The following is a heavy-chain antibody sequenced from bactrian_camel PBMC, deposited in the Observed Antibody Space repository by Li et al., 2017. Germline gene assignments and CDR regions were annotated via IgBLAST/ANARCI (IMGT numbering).Heavy chain of an antibody. D-gene: IGHD1*01. CDR1: GFTFSSYW. CDR2: INSDGGTT. V-gene: IGHV3S1*01. J-gene: IGHJ6*01. CDR3: GNHGTNNWDPDFGY. Sequence: HVQLVESGGGLVQPGGSLTLSCAASGFTFSSYWMYWVRQAPGKGPEWVGGINSDGGTTHYADSVKGRFTISRDNAKYTLYLQLNSLKTEDAAVYYCGNHGTNNWDPDFGYRGQGTQVTVS.